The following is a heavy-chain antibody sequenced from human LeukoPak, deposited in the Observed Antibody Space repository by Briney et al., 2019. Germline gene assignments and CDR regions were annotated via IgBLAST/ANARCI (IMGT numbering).Heavy chain of an antibody. D-gene: IGHD6-19*01. CDR1: GYTFTSYA. CDR2: INTNTGNP. Sequence: ASVKVSCKASGYTFTSYAMNWVRQAPGQGLEWMGWINTNTGNPTYAQGFTGRFVFSLDTSVSTAYLQISSLKAEDTAVYYCARDGSSGWLREYFQLWGQGTLVTVSS. V-gene: IGHV7-4-1*02. J-gene: IGHJ1*01. CDR3: ARDGSSGWLREYFQL.